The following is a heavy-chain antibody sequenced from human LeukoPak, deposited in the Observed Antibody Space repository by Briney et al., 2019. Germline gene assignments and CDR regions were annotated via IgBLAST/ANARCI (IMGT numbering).Heavy chain of an antibody. CDR1: GGSISSYY. CDR3: ASQRLWFGELYP. D-gene: IGHD3-10*01. V-gene: IGHV4-59*12. CDR2: IYYSGST. J-gene: IGHJ5*02. Sequence: SETLSLTCTVSGGSISSYYWSWIRQPPGKGLEWIGYIYYSGSTNYNPSLKSRVTISVDTSKNQFSLKLSSVTAADTAVYYCASQRLWFGELYPWGQGTLVTVSS.